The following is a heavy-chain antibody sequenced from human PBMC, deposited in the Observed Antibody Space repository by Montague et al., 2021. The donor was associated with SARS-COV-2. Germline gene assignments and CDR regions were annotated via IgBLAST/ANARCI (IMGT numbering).Heavy chain of an antibody. V-gene: IGHV4-34*01. CDR1: GGSFSGYY. CDR3: TREGYQVLWSDYYYYGMDV. D-gene: IGHD2-2*01. Sequence: SETLSLTCAVYGGSFSGYYWSWIRQPPGRGLEWIGEINHSGSTNYNPSLKSRVTISVDTSKNQFSLKLSSVTAADQAVYYCTREGYQVLWSDYYYYGMDVWGQGTTVTVSS. CDR2: INHSGST. J-gene: IGHJ6*02.